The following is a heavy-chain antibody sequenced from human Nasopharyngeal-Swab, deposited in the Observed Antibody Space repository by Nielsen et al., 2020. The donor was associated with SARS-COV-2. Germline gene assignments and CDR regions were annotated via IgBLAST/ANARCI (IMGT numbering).Heavy chain of an antibody. CDR2: INPNSGGT. D-gene: IGHD6-25*01. J-gene: IGHJ5*02. Sequence: WVRQAKGQGLEWMGRINPNSGGTNYAQKFQGRVTMTRDTSISTAYMELSRLRSDDTAVYYCARERQRANWFDPWGQGTLVTVSS. V-gene: IGHV1-2*06. CDR3: ARERQRANWFDP.